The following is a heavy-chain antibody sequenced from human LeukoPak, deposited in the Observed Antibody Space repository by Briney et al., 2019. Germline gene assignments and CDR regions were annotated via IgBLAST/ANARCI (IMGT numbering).Heavy chain of an antibody. V-gene: IGHV4-4*02. D-gene: IGHD6-13*01. CDR3: ARRLSWVAAAGNWFDL. CDR1: GGSISSDNW. J-gene: IGHJ5*02. CDR2: IYHSGGT. Sequence: SETLSLTCAVSGGSISSDNWWGWVRQTPGKGLEWIGEIYHSGGTNYNPSLKSRVTISVEKTKNQFSLELISVTAADTAVYYCARRLSWVAAAGNWFDLWGQGTLVTVSS.